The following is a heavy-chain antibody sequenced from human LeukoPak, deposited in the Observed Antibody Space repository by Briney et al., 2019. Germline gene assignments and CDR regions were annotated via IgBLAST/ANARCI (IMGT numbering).Heavy chain of an antibody. D-gene: IGHD2-2*01. Sequence: ASVEVSCKASGYTFTSYGISWVRQAPGQGLEWMGWISAYNGNTNYAQKLQGRVTMTTDTSTSTAYMELRSLRSDDTAVYYCARDLTPIVVVPAAISPPNYWGQGTLVTVSS. CDR3: ARDLTPIVVVPAAISPPNY. J-gene: IGHJ4*02. V-gene: IGHV1-18*01. CDR1: GYTFTSYG. CDR2: ISAYNGNT.